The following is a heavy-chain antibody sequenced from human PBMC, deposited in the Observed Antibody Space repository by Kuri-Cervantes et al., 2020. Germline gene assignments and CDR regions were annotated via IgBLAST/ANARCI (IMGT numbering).Heavy chain of an antibody. D-gene: IGHD2-21*01. Sequence: ASVKVSCKASGYTFTYRYLHWVRQAPGQGLEWMGIINPIDGGTTYAQKFQARVTMTRDTSTSTVDMELTSLRSEDTAVYYCARGFSSERPVMTDYWGQGTLVTVSS. V-gene: IGHV1-46*01. CDR1: GYTFTYRY. J-gene: IGHJ4*02. CDR2: INPIDGGT. CDR3: ARGFSSERPVMTDY.